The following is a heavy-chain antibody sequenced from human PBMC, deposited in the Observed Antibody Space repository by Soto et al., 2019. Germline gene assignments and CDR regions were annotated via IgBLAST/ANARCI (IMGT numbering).Heavy chain of an antibody. J-gene: IGHJ4*02. CDR1: GFALTTYT. D-gene: IGHD1-26*01. CDR3: VREDGVVGASSALDS. CDR2: INGRSNYK. V-gene: IGHV3-21*02. Sequence: EVQLVESGGGLVAPGGSLRLSCVASGFALTTYTMNWVRQAPGTGLEWVSSINGRSNYKYYSDSVKGRFTVSRDNAQNSLFLQMSRLGPEDTAVYYCVREDGVVGASSALDSWGQGTRVTVSS.